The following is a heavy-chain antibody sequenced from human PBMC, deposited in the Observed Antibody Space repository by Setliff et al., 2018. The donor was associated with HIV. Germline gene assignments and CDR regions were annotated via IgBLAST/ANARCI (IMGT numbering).Heavy chain of an antibody. Sequence: SETLSLTCSVSGGSLNSGSYFWSWIRQPPGKGLEWIGYIYYSGSSIYNPSLKSRVTISVDTSKKQFSLKLSSVTAADTAVYYCARRGGYSYGYMDVWGKGTTVTVSS. D-gene: IGHD5-18*01. J-gene: IGHJ6*03. CDR2: IYYSGSS. CDR1: GGSLNSGSYF. V-gene: IGHV4-61*01. CDR3: ARRGGYSYGYMDV.